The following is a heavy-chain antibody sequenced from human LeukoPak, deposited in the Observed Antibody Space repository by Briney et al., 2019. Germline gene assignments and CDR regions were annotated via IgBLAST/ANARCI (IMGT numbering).Heavy chain of an antibody. D-gene: IGHD6-6*01. J-gene: IGHJ6*04. CDR2: ISRDSAFV. CDR1: GFTFSAYD. Sequence: AGGSRRLSCAASGFTFSAYDMNWVRQAPGKGLEWVSYISRDSAFVYYADSVKGRLTISRDNAKNSLYLQMESLRGEDTAVYYCARDDASTARASGMDVWGIGTTVTVSS. CDR3: ARDDASTARASGMDV. V-gene: IGHV3-21*01.